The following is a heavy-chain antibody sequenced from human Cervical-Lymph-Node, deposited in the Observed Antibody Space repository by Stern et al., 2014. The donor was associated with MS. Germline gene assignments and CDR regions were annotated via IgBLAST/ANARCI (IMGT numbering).Heavy chain of an antibody. CDR2: ITGFNGHT. V-gene: IGHV1-45*02. D-gene: IGHD1-26*01. CDR1: GYSFTYRY. Sequence: QVQLVQSGAEVKKTGSSVKVSCKASGYSFTYRYLHWVRQAPGQALEWMGWITGFNGHTKYAQKFQDRVTITRDMSMSTAYMELSSLRSEDTAMYYCAGPRGSFGGALDLWGQGTMVTVSS. J-gene: IGHJ3*01. CDR3: AGPRGSFGGALDL.